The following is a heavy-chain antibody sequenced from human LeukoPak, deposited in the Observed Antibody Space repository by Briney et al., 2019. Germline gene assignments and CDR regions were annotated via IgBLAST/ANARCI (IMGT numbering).Heavy chain of an antibody. D-gene: IGHD6-13*01. J-gene: IGHJ4*02. Sequence: KASETLSLTCTVSGGSISSYYWSWIRQPPGKGLEWIGYIYYSGSTNYNPSLKSRVTISVDTSKNQFSLKLSSVTAADTAVYYCARGGWQQLGDYWGQGTLVTVSS. CDR3: ARGGWQQLGDY. CDR2: IYYSGST. CDR1: GGSISSYY. V-gene: IGHV4-59*08.